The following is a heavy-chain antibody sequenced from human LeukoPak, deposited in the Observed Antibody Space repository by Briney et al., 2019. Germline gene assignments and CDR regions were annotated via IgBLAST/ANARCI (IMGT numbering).Heavy chain of an antibody. CDR3: ARSRGFGESKPYNWFDP. D-gene: IGHD3-10*01. J-gene: IGHJ5*02. CDR1: GFTVSSNY. Sequence: GGSLRLSCAASGFTVSSNYMSWVRQAPGKGLEWVSVIYSGGSTYYADSVKGRFTISRDNAKNSLHLQMNSLRAEDTAVYYCARSRGFGESKPYNWFDPWGQGTLVNVSS. V-gene: IGHV3-53*01. CDR2: IYSGGST.